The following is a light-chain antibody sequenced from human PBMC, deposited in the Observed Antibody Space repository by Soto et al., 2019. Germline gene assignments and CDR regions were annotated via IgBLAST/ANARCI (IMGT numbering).Light chain of an antibody. V-gene: IGKV3-20*01. J-gene: IGKJ4*01. CDR2: DAS. Sequence: ETVMTQSPATLSVSPGERVTLSCRASQTVRNNYLAWYQQKPGQAPRLLIYDASSRATGIPDRFSGGGSGTDFTLTITRLEPEDFAVYYCQQFSSYPLTFGGGTKVDNK. CDR3: QQFSSYPLT. CDR1: QTVRNNY.